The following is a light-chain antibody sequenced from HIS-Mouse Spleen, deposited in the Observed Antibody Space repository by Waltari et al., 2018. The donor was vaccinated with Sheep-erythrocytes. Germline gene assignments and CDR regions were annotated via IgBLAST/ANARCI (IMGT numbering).Light chain of an antibody. Sequence: QSVLTQPPSASGTPGQRVTIPCSGSSSTIGSNTVNWYQQLPGTAPKLLIYSNNQRPSGVPDRFSGSKSGTSASLAISGLQAEDEADYYCCSYAGSSTPWVFGGGTKLTVL. J-gene: IGLJ3*02. CDR1: SSTIGSNT. V-gene: IGLV1-44*01. CDR2: SNN. CDR3: CSYAGSSTPWV.